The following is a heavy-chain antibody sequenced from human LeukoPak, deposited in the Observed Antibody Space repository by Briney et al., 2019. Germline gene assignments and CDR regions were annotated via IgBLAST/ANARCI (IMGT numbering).Heavy chain of an antibody. V-gene: IGHV3-7*01. J-gene: IGHJ4*02. Sequence: PGGSLRLSCAASGFTFTTSWMNWVRQAPGKGLEWVANIKQDGSEKYYVDSVKGRFTISRDNAKNSLYLQMNSLRAEDTAVYYCARQHSVAKWIPPPFDYWAREPWSPSPQ. D-gene: IGHD5-18*01. CDR2: IKQDGSEK. CDR3: ARQHSVAKWIPPPFDY. CDR1: GFTFTTSW.